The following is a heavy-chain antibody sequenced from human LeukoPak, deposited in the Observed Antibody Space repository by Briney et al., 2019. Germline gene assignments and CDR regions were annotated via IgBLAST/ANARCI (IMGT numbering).Heavy chain of an antibody. CDR3: ARDFSEAAGTVAYFQH. J-gene: IGHJ1*01. CDR1: GYTFTSYY. V-gene: IGHV1-46*01. CDR2: INPSGGST. D-gene: IGHD6-13*01. Sequence: ASVKVSCKASGYTFTSYYMHWVRQAPGQGLEWMGIINPSGGSTSYAQKFQGRVTMTRDTSTSTVYMELSSLRSEDTAVYYCARDFSEAAGTVAYFQHWGQGTLVTVSS.